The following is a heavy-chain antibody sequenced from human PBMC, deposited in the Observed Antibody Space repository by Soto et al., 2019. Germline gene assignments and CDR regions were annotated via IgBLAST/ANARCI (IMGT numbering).Heavy chain of an antibody. J-gene: IGHJ6*02. Sequence: EVQLLESGGGLVQPGGSLRLSCAASGFTFSNYAMSWVRQAPGKGLEWVSSISGSGSSTYYADSVKGRFTISRDNSKNTLYLQMNSLRPEDTAVYYCAKHPQSHYYYYYGMDVCGQGTTVTVSS. V-gene: IGHV3-23*01. CDR3: AKHPQSHYYYYYGMDV. CDR2: ISGSGSST. CDR1: GFTFSNYA.